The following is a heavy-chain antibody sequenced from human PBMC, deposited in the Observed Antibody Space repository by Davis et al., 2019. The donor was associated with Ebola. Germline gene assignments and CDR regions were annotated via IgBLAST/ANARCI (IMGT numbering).Heavy chain of an antibody. J-gene: IGHJ4*02. Sequence: PGGSLRLSCAASAFTFSLFAMHWVRLTPGKGLVWVGLSRNQENRYNTEYAASVRGRFTISRDDSKKSMYLQMNSLRTEDTAVYYCVTENWYRFESWGQGTLVTVSS. V-gene: IGHV3-72*01. D-gene: IGHD1/OR15-1a*01. CDR1: AFTFSLFA. CDR2: SRNQENRYNT. CDR3: VTENWYRFES.